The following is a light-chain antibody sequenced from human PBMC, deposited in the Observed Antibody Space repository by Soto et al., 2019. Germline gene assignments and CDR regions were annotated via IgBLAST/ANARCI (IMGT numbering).Light chain of an antibody. J-gene: IGLJ1*01. CDR1: TSDVGGYDY. CDR2: DVT. CDR3: SSYTTSDTYV. Sequence: QSVLTQPRSVSGSPGQSVAISCTGTTSDVGGYDYVSWYQQHPGKAPELIIFDVTKRPSGVPDRFSGSKSGNTASLTISGLQAEDEADYYCSSYTTSDTYVFGSGTKVTVL. V-gene: IGLV2-11*01.